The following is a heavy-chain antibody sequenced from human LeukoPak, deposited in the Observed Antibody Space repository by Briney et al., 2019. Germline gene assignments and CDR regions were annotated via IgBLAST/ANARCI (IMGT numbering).Heavy chain of an antibody. CDR3: ARHMGATTSFDI. CDR1: GGSISSSTYY. V-gene: IGHV4-39*01. Sequence: PSETLSLTCTVSGGSISSSTYYWGWIRQPPGKGLEWIGSIYYSGTTYYNPSLKSRVTISVDTSKNQFSLKVSSVTAADTAVYYCARHMGATTSFDIWGQGTMVPVSS. J-gene: IGHJ3*02. D-gene: IGHD1-26*01. CDR2: IYYSGTT.